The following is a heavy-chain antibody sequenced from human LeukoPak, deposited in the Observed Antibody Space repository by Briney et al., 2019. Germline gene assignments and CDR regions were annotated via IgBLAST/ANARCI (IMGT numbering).Heavy chain of an antibody. D-gene: IGHD6-6*01. CDR1: GGSISNYY. Sequence: SETLSLTCTVSGGSISNYYWSWIRQPAGKGLEWIGRIYTSGITNYNANASLKSRVTMSIDTTKNQFSLNLSSVTAADTAVYYCARERVRSTSAGGNWFDPWGQGTLVTVSS. J-gene: IGHJ5*02. CDR3: ARERVRSTSAGGNWFDP. CDR2: IYTSGIT. V-gene: IGHV4-4*07.